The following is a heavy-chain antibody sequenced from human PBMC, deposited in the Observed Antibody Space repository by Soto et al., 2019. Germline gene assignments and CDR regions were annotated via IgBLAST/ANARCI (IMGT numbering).Heavy chain of an antibody. CDR2: IDGGKT. CDR1: GFTFNNAR. V-gene: IGHV3-15*02. CDR3: TSNAAAKVGTLSY. J-gene: IGHJ4*02. Sequence: EVQLVESGGALVEPGGSLRLSCAASGFTFNNARMSWVRQAPGKGLDWVGRIDGGKTDSAAPVEGRFTFSRDDSRNTVFLQMNSLKTEDTGVYYCTSNAAAKVGTLSYWGQGTLVTVSS. D-gene: IGHD1-26*01.